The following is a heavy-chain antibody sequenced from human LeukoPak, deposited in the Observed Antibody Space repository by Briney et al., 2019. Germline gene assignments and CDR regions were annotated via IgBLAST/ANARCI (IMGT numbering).Heavy chain of an antibody. CDR3: ATGIGWSSSWHYYFDY. Sequence: ASVKVSCKVSGYTLTELSMHWVRQAPGKGLEWMGGFDPEDGETIYAQNFQGRVTMTEDTSTDTAYMELSSLRSEDTAVYYCATGIGWSSSWHYYFDYWGQGTLVTVSS. CDR1: GYTLTELS. V-gene: IGHV1-24*01. D-gene: IGHD6-13*01. CDR2: FDPEDGET. J-gene: IGHJ4*02.